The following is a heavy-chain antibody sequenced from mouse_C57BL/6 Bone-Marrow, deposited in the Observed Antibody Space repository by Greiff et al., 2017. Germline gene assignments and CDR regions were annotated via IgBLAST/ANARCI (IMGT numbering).Heavy chain of an antibody. CDR2: IDPANGNT. V-gene: IGHV14-3*01. CDR1: GFNLKTTY. CDR3: ALIYYYGSSYGNYAMDY. D-gene: IGHD1-1*01. Sequence: VQLQQSVAELVRPGASVKLSCTASGFNLKTTYMHWVKQRPDQGLEWIGRIDPANGNTKYDPKFPGKATITADTSSNTAYLQLSSLTSEDTAIYYCALIYYYGSSYGNYAMDYWGQGTSVTVSS. J-gene: IGHJ4*01.